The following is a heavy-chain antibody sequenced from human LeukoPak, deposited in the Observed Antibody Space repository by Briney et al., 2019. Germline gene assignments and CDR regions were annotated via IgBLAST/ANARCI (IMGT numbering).Heavy chain of an antibody. D-gene: IGHD3-9*01. CDR2: ISYDGSNK. V-gene: IGHV3-30-3*01. CDR1: GFTFSSYA. J-gene: IGHJ4*02. CDR3: ADVLRYFDWLLPPNMDHD. Sequence: GGSLRLSCAASGFTFSSYAMRWVRQAPGKGLEWVAVISYDGSNKYCADSVKGRFTISRDNSKNTLYLQMNSLRAEDTAVYYCADVLRYFDWLLPPNMDHDWGQGTLVTVSS.